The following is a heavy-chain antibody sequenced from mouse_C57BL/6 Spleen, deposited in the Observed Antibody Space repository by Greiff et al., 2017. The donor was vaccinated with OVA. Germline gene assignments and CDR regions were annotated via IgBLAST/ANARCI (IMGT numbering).Heavy chain of an antibody. CDR2: IYPGNSDT. CDR1: GYTFTSYW. D-gene: IGHD2-5*01. V-gene: IGHV1-5*01. CDR3: TRWDSNYGYFDV. J-gene: IGHJ1*03. Sequence: EVQLQQSGTVLARPGASVKMSCKTSGYTFTSYWMHWVKQRPGQGLEWIGAIYPGNSDTSYNQKFKGKAKLTAVTSASTAYMELSSLTNEDSAVYYWTRWDSNYGYFDVWGTGTTVTVSS.